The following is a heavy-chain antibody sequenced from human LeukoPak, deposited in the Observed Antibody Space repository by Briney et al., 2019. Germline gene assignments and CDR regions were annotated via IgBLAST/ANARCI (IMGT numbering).Heavy chain of an antibody. CDR2: INHSGST. CDR1: GASTDRRVSTNSYY. CDR3: ARGEVVVAAAGTAFDY. J-gene: IGHJ4*02. D-gene: IGHD6-13*01. V-gene: IGHV4-34*01. Sequence: SETLSLTCTVSGASTDRRVSTNSYYWSWIRQPPGKGLEWIGEINHSGSTNYNPSLKSRVTISVDTSKNQFSLKLSSVTAADTAVYYCARGEVVVAAAGTAFDYWGQGTLVTVSS.